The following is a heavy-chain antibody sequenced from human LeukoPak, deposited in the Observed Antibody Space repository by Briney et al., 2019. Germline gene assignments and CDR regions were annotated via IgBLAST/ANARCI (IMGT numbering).Heavy chain of an antibody. Sequence: PGGSLRLSSAASGFTFSSYSMNWVRQAPGKGLEWVSSISSSGSYIYYADSVKGRFTISRDSAKNSLYLQMNSLRAGDTAVYYCARDSRYGEYFQHWGQGTLVTVSS. J-gene: IGHJ1*01. D-gene: IGHD5-24*01. V-gene: IGHV3-21*01. CDR2: ISSSGSYI. CDR3: ARDSRYGEYFQH. CDR1: GFTFSSYS.